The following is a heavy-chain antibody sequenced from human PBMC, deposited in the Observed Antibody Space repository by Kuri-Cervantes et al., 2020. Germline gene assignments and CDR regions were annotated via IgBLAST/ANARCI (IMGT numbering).Heavy chain of an antibody. V-gene: IGHV3-9*01. Sequence: SLMISCASSGFTFDDYAMQWVRQAPGKGLEWVSGISWNSGTIGYADSVKGRFTISRDNAKNSLFLQMNSLRAEDTAVYYCAKDHSSSWYYFDYWGQGTLVTVSS. CDR1: GFTFDDYA. D-gene: IGHD6-13*01. CDR3: AKDHSSSWYYFDY. J-gene: IGHJ4*02. CDR2: ISWNSGTI.